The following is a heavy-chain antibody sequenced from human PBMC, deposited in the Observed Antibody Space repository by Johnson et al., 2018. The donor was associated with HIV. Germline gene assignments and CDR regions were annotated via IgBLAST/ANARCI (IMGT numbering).Heavy chain of an antibody. CDR1: GFTVSSNY. J-gene: IGHJ3*02. CDR2: IYSGGST. D-gene: IGHD1-1*01. V-gene: IGHV3-53*01. Sequence: VQLVESGGGLIQPGGSLRLSCAASGFTVSSNYMNWVRQAPGKGLEWVSVIYSGGSTYYADSVKGRFTISRDNSKNTLFLQMNSLIVGDTAVYFCTRDLRTRAFDIWGQGTMVTVSS. CDR3: TRDLRTRAFDI.